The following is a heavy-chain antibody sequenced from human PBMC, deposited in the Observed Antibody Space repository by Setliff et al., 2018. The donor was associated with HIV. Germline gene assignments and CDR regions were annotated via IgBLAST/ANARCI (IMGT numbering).Heavy chain of an antibody. CDR3: ATTECRGADCPQMYDY. D-gene: IGHD2-21*02. CDR1: GGSFGGSY. Sequence: SETMSLTCAVHGGSFGGSYWSWIRQPPGKGLEWIGELNYVGVTNHNPSLKSRVTISVEASKRQWSLKLNSVTAADTAVYFCATTECRGADCPQMYDYWGQGILVTVSS. V-gene: IGHV4-34*01. J-gene: IGHJ4*02. CDR2: LNYVGVT.